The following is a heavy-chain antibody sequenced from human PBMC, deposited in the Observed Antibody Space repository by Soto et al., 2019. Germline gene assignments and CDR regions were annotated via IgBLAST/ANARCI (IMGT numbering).Heavy chain of an antibody. CDR2: MYHSGDA. J-gene: IGHJ2*01. Sequence: TLCLTGTVGRRPISNGLYYWGWIGQHPGKGLECIGYMYHSGDAYYSPSLKSRISMSVDTSKNQFSLNLESVTAADTAVYFCAREKLYCSGGSCYHYWYSDLWGRGTLVTVS. V-gene: IGHV4-31*03. D-gene: IGHD2-15*01. CDR1: RRPISNGLYY. CDR3: AREKLYCSGGSCYHYWYSDL.